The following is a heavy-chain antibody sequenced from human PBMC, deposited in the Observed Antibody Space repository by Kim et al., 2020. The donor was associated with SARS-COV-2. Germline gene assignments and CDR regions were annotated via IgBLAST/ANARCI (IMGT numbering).Heavy chain of an antibody. V-gene: IGHV3-23*01. J-gene: IGHJ6*02. Sequence: GGSLRLSCAASGFTFSSYAMTWVRQAPGKGLEWVSGITDSGGNTRYADSVKGRFTISRDNSQNTLYLQVHSLRAEDTAIYYCAKGIGGGSRYYAMDVWGQGTTVTVSS. D-gene: IGHD2-15*01. CDR2: ITDSGGNT. CDR3: AKGIGGGSRYYAMDV. CDR1: GFTFSSYA.